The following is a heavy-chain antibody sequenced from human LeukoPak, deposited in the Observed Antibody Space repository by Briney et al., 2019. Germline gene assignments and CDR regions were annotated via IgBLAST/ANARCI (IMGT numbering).Heavy chain of an antibody. CDR1: SDPITSSSYY. J-gene: IGHJ6*02. CDR2: INHSGST. CDR3: ARDHYGDHSRYYYGMDV. V-gene: IGHV4-39*07. D-gene: IGHD4-17*01. Sequence: SETLSLTCTVSSDPITSSSYYWGWIRQPPEKGLEWIGEINHSGSTNYNPSLKSRVTISVDTSKNQFSLKLSSVTAADTAVYYCARDHYGDHSRYYYGMDVWGQGTTVTVSS.